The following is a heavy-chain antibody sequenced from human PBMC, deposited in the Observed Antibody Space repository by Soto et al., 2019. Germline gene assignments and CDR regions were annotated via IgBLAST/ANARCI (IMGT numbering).Heavy chain of an antibody. V-gene: IGHV3-23*01. CDR2: ISGSGGST. CDR3: AKRGCDILTGYYFDY. Sequence: GGSLRLSCAASGFTFSSYAMSWVRQAPGKGLEWVSAISGSGGSTYYADSVKGRFTISRDNSKNTLYLQMNSLRAEDTAVYYCAKRGCDILTGYYFDYWGQGTLVTVSS. J-gene: IGHJ4*02. D-gene: IGHD3-9*01. CDR1: GFTFSSYA.